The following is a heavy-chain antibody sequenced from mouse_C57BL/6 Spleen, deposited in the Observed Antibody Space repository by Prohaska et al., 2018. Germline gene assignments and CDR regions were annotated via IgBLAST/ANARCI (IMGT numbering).Heavy chain of an antibody. CDR1: GYTFTSYW. D-gene: IGHD4-1*01. J-gene: IGHJ2*01. V-gene: IGHV1-55*01. CDR3: AIPTGGY. CDR2: IYPGSGST. Sequence: PGAELVKSGASVKMSCKASGYTFTSYWITWVKQRPGQGLEWIGDIYPGSGSTNYNEKFKSKATLTVDTSSSTAYMQLSSLTSEDTAVYYCAIPTGGYWGQGTTLTVSS.